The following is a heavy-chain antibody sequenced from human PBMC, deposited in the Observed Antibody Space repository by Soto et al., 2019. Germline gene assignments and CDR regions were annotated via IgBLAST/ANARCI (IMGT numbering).Heavy chain of an antibody. CDR1: GFTFSSYW. Sequence: EVQLVESGGGLVQPGGSLRLSCAASGFTFSSYWMHWVRQAPGKGLVWVSRINSDGSSISYADSVKGRFTISRDNAKNRLDLQMNSMRVEDTAVYYCARAPGYRSGGRQDYWGQGTLVAVSS. D-gene: IGHD6-19*01. CDR3: ARAPGYRSGGRQDY. CDR2: INSDGSSI. J-gene: IGHJ4*02. V-gene: IGHV3-74*01.